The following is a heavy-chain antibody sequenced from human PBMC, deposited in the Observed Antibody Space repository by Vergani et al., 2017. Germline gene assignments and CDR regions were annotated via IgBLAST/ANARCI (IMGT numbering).Heavy chain of an antibody. CDR3: AVDGQGIVVVPALTYGLDV. V-gene: IGHV3-53*01. D-gene: IGHD2-2*01. Sequence: EVQLVESGGGLIQPGGSLRLSCAASGFTFSSNYMSWVRQAPGKGLEWVSVIYSGGSTYYEDSVKGRFTISRDNSKNTLYLQMNSLRAEDTAVYYCAVDGQGIVVVPALTYGLDVWGQGTTVTVSS. J-gene: IGHJ6*02. CDR1: GFTFSSNY. CDR2: IYSGGST.